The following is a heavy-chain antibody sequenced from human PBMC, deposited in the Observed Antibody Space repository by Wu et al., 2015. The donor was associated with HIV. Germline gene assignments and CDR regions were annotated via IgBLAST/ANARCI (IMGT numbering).Heavy chain of an antibody. CDR1: GYTFVSYD. CDR3: ARGPSTRADEVGDTWFDP. J-gene: IGHJ5*02. Sequence: QVALVQSGAEVKKPGASVKVSCKAFGYTFVSYDIHWVRQAPGQGLEWMGWMNPKSGHTGYSQKFQGRITMTRDNSISTAYMELSRLRSADTAVFYCARGPSTRADEVGDTWFDPVGQGTLVSVSS. D-gene: IGHD5-18*01. V-gene: IGHV1-8*01. CDR2: MNPKSGHT.